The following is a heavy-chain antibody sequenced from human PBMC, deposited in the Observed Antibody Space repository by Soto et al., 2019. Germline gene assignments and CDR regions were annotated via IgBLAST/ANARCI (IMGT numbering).Heavy chain of an antibody. CDR3: AREDSIIIPAVSDF. Sequence: GGSLRLSCTVSGFAFNNYGINWVRQAPGKGLEWVSSISKSDYTYYSDSVKGRFAISRDNAKSSVSLQMNTLGVEDTAVYYCAREDSIIIPAVSDFWGQGTLVTVSS. J-gene: IGHJ4*02. CDR2: ISKSDYT. V-gene: IGHV3-21*01. D-gene: IGHD2-2*01. CDR1: GFAFNNYG.